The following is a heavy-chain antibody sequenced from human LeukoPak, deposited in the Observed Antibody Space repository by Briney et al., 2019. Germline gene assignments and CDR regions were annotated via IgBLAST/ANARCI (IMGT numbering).Heavy chain of an antibody. Sequence: SETLSLTCSVSGGSITYYYWSWIRQPPGKGLEWIGYIYYSGSTNYNPSLKSRVTISVDTSKNQFSLKMRLVTAADTAVYHCARATVTVSHFDYWGQGTLVTVSS. D-gene: IGHD4-17*01. J-gene: IGHJ4*02. CDR3: ARATVTVSHFDY. CDR2: IYYSGST. V-gene: IGHV4-59*08. CDR1: GGSITYYY.